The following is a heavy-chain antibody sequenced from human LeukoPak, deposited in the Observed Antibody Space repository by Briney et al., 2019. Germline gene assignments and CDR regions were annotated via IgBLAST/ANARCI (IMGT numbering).Heavy chain of an antibody. V-gene: IGHV4-39*01. D-gene: IGHD2-15*01. CDR3: ARLGGSCLSYWFFDL. CDR1: GVSIINSGTYY. J-gene: IGHJ2*01. Sequence: PSETLSLTCTVSGVSIINSGTYYWGWIRQPPGKGLEWIGNIYYTGSTFYNPSLMSRVTISVDTSMNQFSLRLSSLTAADTAVYYCARLGGSCLSYWFFDLWGRGTLVTVPS. CDR2: IYYTGST.